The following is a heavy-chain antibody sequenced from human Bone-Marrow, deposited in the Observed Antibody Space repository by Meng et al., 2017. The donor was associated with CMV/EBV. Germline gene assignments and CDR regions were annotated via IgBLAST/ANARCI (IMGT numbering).Heavy chain of an antibody. J-gene: IGHJ6*02. D-gene: IGHD6-13*01. V-gene: IGHV1-69*05. CDR2: IIPIFGTA. CDR3: ARVWAAGRPDYYGMDV. CDR1: GYTFTSYG. Sequence: SVKVSCKASGYTFTSYGISWVRQAPGQGLEWMGGIIPIFGTANYAQKFQGRVTITTDESTSTAYMELSSLRSEDTAVYYCARVWAAGRPDYYGMDVWGQGTTVTVSS.